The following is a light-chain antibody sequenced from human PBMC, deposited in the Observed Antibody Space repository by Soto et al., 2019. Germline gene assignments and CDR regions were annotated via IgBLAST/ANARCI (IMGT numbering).Light chain of an antibody. CDR2: DAS. J-gene: IGKJ3*01. CDR1: QSVGSTN. CDR3: QQYDRSPFT. V-gene: IGKV3D-20*01. Sequence: EIVLTQSPATLSLSPGERATLSCGASQSVGSTNLAWYQQKPGLAPRLLIYDASTRATGIPDRFSGSGSGTDFTLNISRLEPEDFAVYHCQQYDRSPFTFGPGTKVDIK.